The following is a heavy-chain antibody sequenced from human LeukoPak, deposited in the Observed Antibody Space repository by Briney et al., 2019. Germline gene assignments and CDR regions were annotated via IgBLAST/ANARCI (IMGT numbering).Heavy chain of an antibody. D-gene: IGHD2-2*03. V-gene: IGHV1-2*02. Sequence: GASVKVSCKASGYPFTGYYLHWVRQAPGQGLEWMGWINPNSGFTNYAQKFQGRVTMTRDTSISTAYMELSRLRSDDTAVYYCARDLGYCNNNRCYRNWFDPWGQGTLVTVSS. CDR1: GYPFTGYY. CDR2: INPNSGFT. J-gene: IGHJ5*02. CDR3: ARDLGYCNNNRCYRNWFDP.